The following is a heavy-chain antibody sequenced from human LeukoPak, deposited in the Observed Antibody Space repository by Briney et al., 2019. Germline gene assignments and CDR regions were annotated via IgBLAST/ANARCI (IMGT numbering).Heavy chain of an antibody. J-gene: IGHJ4*02. CDR3: AAPAQTYDSSGSDDY. D-gene: IGHD3-22*01. CDR2: INHSGST. Sequence: KPSETLSLTCAVYGGSFSGYYWSWIRQPPGKGLEWIGEINHSGSTNYNPSLKSRVTISVDTSKNQFSLKLSSVTAADTAVYYCAAPAQTYDSSGSDDYWGQGTLVTVSS. V-gene: IGHV4-34*01. CDR1: GGSFSGYY.